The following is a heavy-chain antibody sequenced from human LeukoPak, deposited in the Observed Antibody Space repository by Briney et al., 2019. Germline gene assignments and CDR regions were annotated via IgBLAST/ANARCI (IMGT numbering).Heavy chain of an antibody. J-gene: IGHJ6*03. V-gene: IGHV4-61*02. D-gene: IGHD5-18*01. Sequence: SETLSLTCTVSGDSINSGSYYWSWIQRPAGMALEWIGRIYYTGRTNYNPSLKSRVSISVDTSKNQFTLNLSSVTAADTAVYYCARDGYSYGTTMDVWGKGTTVTVSS. CDR2: IYYTGRT. CDR3: ARDGYSYGTTMDV. CDR1: GDSINSGSYY.